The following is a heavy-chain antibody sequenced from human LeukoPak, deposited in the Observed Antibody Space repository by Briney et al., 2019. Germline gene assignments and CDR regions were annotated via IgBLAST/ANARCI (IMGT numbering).Heavy chain of an antibody. CDR2: IYSRGGT. V-gene: IGHV3-53*01. CDR3: ARDPPGIAASGTYY. Sequence: GGSLRLSCAASDFTFSSYGMNWVRRAPGKGLEWVSLIYSRGGTSYADSVKGRFTISRDSSKNTLFLQMNSLRVEDTAVYYCARDPPGIAASGTYYWGQGTLVTVSS. J-gene: IGHJ4*02. CDR1: DFTFSSYG. D-gene: IGHD6-13*01.